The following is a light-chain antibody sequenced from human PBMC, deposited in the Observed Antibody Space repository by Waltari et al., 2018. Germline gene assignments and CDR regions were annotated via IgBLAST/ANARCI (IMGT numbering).Light chain of an antibody. CDR2: EVS. V-gene: IGLV2-11*01. CDR3: SSYAGSNTFDV. Sequence: QAAPTQPPSVSGSPGQSVTITCTGTSSDIGYYNAVSCYQQHPDKAPKLMIYEVSKRPSGVSDRFSGSKSGNTASLTISGLQAEDEADYYCSSYAGSNTFDVFGSGTKLTVL. CDR1: SSDIGYYNA. J-gene: IGLJ6*01.